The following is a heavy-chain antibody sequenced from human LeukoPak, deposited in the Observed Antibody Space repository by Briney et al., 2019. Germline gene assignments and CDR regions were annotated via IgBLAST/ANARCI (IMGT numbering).Heavy chain of an antibody. J-gene: IGHJ2*01. CDR2: IYYSGST. CDR1: GGSFSGYY. D-gene: IGHD3-10*01. Sequence: PSETLSLTCAVYGGSFSGYYWSWIRQPPGKGLEWIGSIYYSGSTYYNPSLKSRVTISVDTSKNQFSLKLSSVTAADTAVYYCARVRLWFGEFDLWGRGTLVTVSS. V-gene: IGHV4-34*01. CDR3: ARVRLWFGEFDL.